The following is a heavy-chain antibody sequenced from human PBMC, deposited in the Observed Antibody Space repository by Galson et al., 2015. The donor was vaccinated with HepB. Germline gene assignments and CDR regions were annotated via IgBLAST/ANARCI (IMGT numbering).Heavy chain of an antibody. Sequence: SLRLSCAASGFTFSSYAMHWVRQAPGKGLEWVAVISYDGSNKYYADSVKGRFTISRDNSKNTLYLQMNSLRAEDTAVYYCARDESSGWYSVYYYGMDVWGQGTTVTVSS. J-gene: IGHJ6*02. CDR2: ISYDGSNK. CDR1: GFTFSSYA. V-gene: IGHV3-30*04. D-gene: IGHD6-19*01. CDR3: ARDESSGWYSVYYYGMDV.